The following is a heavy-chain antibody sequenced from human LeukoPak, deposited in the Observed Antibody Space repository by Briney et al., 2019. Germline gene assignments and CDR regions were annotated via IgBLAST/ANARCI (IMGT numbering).Heavy chain of an antibody. Sequence: PSETLSLTCTVSGGSISSSSYYWGWIRQPPGKGLEWLGSIYYSGSTYYNPSLKSRVTISVNTSKNQFSLKLSSVTAADTAVYYCARSYYYGSGSELDYWGQGTLVTVSS. CDR2: IYYSGST. CDR3: ARSYYYGSGSELDY. CDR1: GGSISSSSYY. D-gene: IGHD3-10*01. V-gene: IGHV4-39*01. J-gene: IGHJ4*02.